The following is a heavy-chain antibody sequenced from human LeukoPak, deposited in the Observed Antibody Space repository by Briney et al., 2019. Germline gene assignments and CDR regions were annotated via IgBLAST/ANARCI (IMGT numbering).Heavy chain of an antibody. J-gene: IGHJ4*02. V-gene: IGHV3-21*01. D-gene: IGHD5-18*01. CDR2: ISSSSSYI. Sequence: TGGSLRLSCAASGFTFSSYSMNWVRQAPGKGLEWVSSISSSSSYIYYADSVKGRFTISRDNAENSLYLQMNSLRAEDTAVYYCARDFSDDTAMVVDYWGQGTLVTASS. CDR1: GFTFSSYS. CDR3: ARDFSDDTAMVVDY.